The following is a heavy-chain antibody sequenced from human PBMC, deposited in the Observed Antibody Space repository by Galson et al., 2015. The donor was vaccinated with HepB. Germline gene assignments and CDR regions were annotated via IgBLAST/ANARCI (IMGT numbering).Heavy chain of an antibody. J-gene: IGHJ3*02. CDR1: GYKFTNYW. CDR3: ALCDSGTSYARAFDI. Sequence: QSGAEVKKSGESLKISCQGSGYKFTNYWVGWARQMPGKGLEWVGFLYPGDSETRYSPSFEGQVIISADKSISTAYLQWTSLKASDTAMYFCALCDSGTSYARAFDIWGQGTMVTVSP. D-gene: IGHD1-26*01. V-gene: IGHV5-51*01. CDR2: LYPGDSET.